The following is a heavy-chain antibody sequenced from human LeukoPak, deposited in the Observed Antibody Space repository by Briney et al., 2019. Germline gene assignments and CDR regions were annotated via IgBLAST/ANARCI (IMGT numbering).Heavy chain of an antibody. CDR2: ISYDGSNK. V-gene: IGHV3-30-3*01. CDR3: ARDKVPVAGIRGSAFDI. J-gene: IGHJ3*02. Sequence: GGSLRLSCAASGFTFSSYAMHWVRQAPGKGLEWVAVISYDGSNKYYADSVKGRFTISRDNSKNTLYLQMNSLRAEDTAVYYCARDKVPVAGIRGSAFDIRGQGTMVTVSS. CDR1: GFTFSSYA. D-gene: IGHD6-19*01.